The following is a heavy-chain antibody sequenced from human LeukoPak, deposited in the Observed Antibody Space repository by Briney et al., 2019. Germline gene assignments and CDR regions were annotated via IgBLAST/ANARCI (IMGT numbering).Heavy chain of an antibody. Sequence: ASVKVSCKVSGGTFSYAISWVRQAPGQGLEWMGGNIPIFGTTDYAQNFQGRVTFTTDESTSTAYMELSSLRSEDTAVYYCARGASGYNYGYHDYWGQGTLVTVSS. CDR2: NIPIFGTT. CDR3: ARGASGYNYGYHDY. V-gene: IGHV1-69*05. CDR1: GGTFSYA. J-gene: IGHJ4*02. D-gene: IGHD5-18*01.